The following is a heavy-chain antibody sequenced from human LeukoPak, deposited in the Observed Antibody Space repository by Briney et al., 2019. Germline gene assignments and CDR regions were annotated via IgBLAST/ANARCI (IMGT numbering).Heavy chain of an antibody. D-gene: IGHD4-17*01. V-gene: IGHV4-39*01. Sequence: SETLSLTCTVSGDSISRSHYWGWIRQPPGKGLEWIGSIKYSGNTFYIPSLKSRVTISVDTSKNQFSLKLSSVTAADTAVHYCARLLGDYETPAFDIWGQGTMVTVS. CDR2: IKYSGNT. CDR3: ARLLGDYETPAFDI. J-gene: IGHJ3*02. CDR1: GDSISRSHY.